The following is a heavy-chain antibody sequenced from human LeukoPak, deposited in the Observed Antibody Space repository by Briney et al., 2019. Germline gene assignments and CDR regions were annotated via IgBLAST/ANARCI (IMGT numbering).Heavy chain of an antibody. CDR1: GFALSSYW. D-gene: IGHD1-1*01. CDR2: INSDGRST. Sequence: QPGGSLRLSCAASGFALSSYWMHWVRQAPGQGLVWVSRINSDGRSTSYADSVEGRFTISRDNAKNTLYLQMNSLRDEDTTVYYCARAKSGTTELLDYWGQGTLVTVSS. CDR3: ARAKSGTTELLDY. J-gene: IGHJ4*02. V-gene: IGHV3-74*01.